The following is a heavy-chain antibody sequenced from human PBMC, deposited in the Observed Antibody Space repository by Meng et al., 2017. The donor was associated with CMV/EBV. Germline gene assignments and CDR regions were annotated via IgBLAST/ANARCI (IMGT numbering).Heavy chain of an antibody. V-gene: IGHV3-23*01. CDR1: GFTFSSYA. CDR3: ASQFWTGFYYYGMYV. CDR2: ISGSGGST. D-gene: IGHD3/OR15-3a*01. J-gene: IGHJ6*02. Sequence: GESLKISCAASGFTFSSYAMSWVRQAPGKGLEWVSAISGSGGSTYYADSVKGRFTISRDNSKNTLYLQMNSLRAEDTAVYYCASQFWTGFYYYGMYVWGQGTTVTVSS.